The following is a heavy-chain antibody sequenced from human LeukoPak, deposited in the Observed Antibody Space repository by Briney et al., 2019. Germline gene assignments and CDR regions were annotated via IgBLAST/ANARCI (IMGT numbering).Heavy chain of an antibody. Sequence: GGSLRLSCAASGFTFSSYGMHWVRQAPGKGLEWVSSISSSSSYIYYADSVKGRFTISRDNAKNSLYLQMNSLRAEDTAVYYCAREIRYFDRLLPFDYWGQGTLVTVSS. D-gene: IGHD3-9*01. CDR2: ISSSSSYI. V-gene: IGHV3-21*01. J-gene: IGHJ4*02. CDR3: AREIRYFDRLLPFDY. CDR1: GFTFSSYG.